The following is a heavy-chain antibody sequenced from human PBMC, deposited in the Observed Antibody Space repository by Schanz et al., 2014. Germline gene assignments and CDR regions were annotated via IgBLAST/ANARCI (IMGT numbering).Heavy chain of an antibody. Sequence: QVQLLESGGGVVQPGGSLRLSCAASGFTFRDFGLNWVRQAPGKGLEWVAAISYDGSNSYYADSVKGRFTISRDNAKNTLYLQMNSLRAEDTAVYYCVRDTDYHFDYWGQGTLVTVSS. D-gene: IGHD4-17*01. CDR2: ISYDGSNS. V-gene: IGHV3-33*05. CDR3: VRDTDYHFDY. J-gene: IGHJ4*02. CDR1: GFTFRDFG.